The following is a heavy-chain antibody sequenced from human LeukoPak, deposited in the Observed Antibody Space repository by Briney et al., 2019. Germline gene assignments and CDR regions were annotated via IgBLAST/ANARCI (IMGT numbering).Heavy chain of an antibody. D-gene: IGHD5-24*01. CDR1: GGSISSTSYY. CDR2: IYYSGST. Sequence: SETLSLTCTVSGGSISSTSYYWAWIRQPPGKGLEWIGSIYYSGSTFYNASLKSRVTISVDTSKNQFSLRLTSVTAAGTAVYFCARDPIRDGYKFGYWGQGTLVTVSS. CDR3: ARDPIRDGYKFGY. V-gene: IGHV4-39*07. J-gene: IGHJ4*02.